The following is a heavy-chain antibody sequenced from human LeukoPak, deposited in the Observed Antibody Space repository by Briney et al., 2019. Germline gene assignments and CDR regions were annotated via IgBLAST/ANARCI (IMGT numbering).Heavy chain of an antibody. V-gene: IGHV5-51*01. CDR2: IYPGDSDT. Sequence: GESLKISYKGSGYSFTSYWIGWVRQMPGKGLEWMGIIYPGDSDTRYSPSFQGQVTISADKSISTAYLQWSSLKASDTAMYYCARHVPSGQQLVRVIDYWGQGTLVTVSS. J-gene: IGHJ4*02. CDR1: GYSFTSYW. D-gene: IGHD6-13*01. CDR3: ARHVPSGQQLVRVIDY.